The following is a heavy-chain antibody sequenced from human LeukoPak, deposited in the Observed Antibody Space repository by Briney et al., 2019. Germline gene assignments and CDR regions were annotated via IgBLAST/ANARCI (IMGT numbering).Heavy chain of an antibody. Sequence: PSETLSLTCTVSGGSISSYYWSWIRQPPGKGLEWIGYIYYSGSTNYNPSLKSRVTISVDTSKNQVSLKLTSVTAADTAVYFCARGGWSLDYWGQGTLVTVSS. CDR2: IYYSGST. CDR3: ARGGWSLDY. J-gene: IGHJ4*02. V-gene: IGHV4-59*01. CDR1: GGSISSYY. D-gene: IGHD2-15*01.